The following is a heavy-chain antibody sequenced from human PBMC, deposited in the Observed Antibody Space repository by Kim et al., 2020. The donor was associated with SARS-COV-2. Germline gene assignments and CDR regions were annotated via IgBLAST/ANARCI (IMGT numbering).Heavy chain of an antibody. D-gene: IGHD3-10*01. J-gene: IGHJ6*02. CDR3: ARDLCFGEYYYYYGMDV. Sequence: LNSRVTISVDTSKTQFSLKLSSVSAADTAVYYCARDLCFGEYYYYYGMDVWGQGTTVTVSS. V-gene: IGHV4-59*01.